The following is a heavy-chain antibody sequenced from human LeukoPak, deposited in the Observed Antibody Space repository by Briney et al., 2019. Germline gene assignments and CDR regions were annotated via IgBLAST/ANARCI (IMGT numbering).Heavy chain of an antibody. CDR3: ARDRPDTTSPASIGRFDP. Sequence: SQTLSLTCTVSGVSFSLDGIFWHWLRPHPGKALEWIGYVHHNGNAYYNPSLGSRSTISVDTSKNQFSLKVASVTAADTAVYYCARDRPDTTSPASIGRFDPWGQGTLVTVSS. V-gene: IGHV4-31*03. J-gene: IGHJ5*02. CDR1: GVSFSLDGIF. CDR2: VHHNGNA. D-gene: IGHD1-14*01.